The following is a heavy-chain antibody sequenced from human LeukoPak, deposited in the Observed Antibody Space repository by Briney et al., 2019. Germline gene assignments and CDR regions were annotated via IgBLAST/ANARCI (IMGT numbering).Heavy chain of an antibody. CDR2: ISYDGSNK. Sequence: GGSLRLSCAASGFTFRSYSMNWVRQAPGKGLEWVAVISYDGSNKYYADSVKGRLTISRDNSKNTLYLQMNSLRAEDTAVYYRAKTAGEQWLAMSLDYWGQGTLVTVSS. V-gene: IGHV3-30*18. CDR1: GFTFRSYS. J-gene: IGHJ4*02. D-gene: IGHD6-19*01. CDR3: AKTAGEQWLAMSLDY.